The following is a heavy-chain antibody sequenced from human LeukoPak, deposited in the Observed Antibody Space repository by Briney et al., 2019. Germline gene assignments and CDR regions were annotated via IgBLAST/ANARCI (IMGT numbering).Heavy chain of an antibody. CDR1: GFTFSSYG. J-gene: IGHJ3*02. CDR3: AKYMDTAMFDAFDI. V-gene: IGHV3-30*18. CDR2: ISYDGSNK. Sequence: GRSLRLSCAASGFTFSSYGMHWVRQAPGKGLEWVAVISYDGSNKYYADSVKGRFTISRDNSKNTLYLQMNSLRAEDTAVYYCAKYMDTAMFDAFDIWGQGTMVTVSS. D-gene: IGHD5-18*01.